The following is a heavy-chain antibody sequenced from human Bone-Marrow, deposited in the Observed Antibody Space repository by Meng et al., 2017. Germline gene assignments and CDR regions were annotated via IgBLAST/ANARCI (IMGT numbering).Heavy chain of an antibody. Sequence: EVHLVESGGGLVKPGGFLRLSCAGSGFTFSTYSMNWVRQAPGTGLEWVSAISSSSSYIYYADSVKGRFIISRDNAKTSLYLQMNSLRAEDTAVYYCARDDYGDYRWFDPWGQGTLVTVSS. CDR3: ARDDYGDYRWFDP. J-gene: IGHJ5*02. V-gene: IGHV3-21*01. CDR1: GFTFSTYS. D-gene: IGHD4-17*01. CDR2: ISSSSSYI.